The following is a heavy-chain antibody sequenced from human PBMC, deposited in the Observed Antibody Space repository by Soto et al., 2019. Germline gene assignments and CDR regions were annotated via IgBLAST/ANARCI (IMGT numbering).Heavy chain of an antibody. J-gene: IGHJ6*02. CDR1: GGTFSSYA. V-gene: IGHV1-69*01. CDR3: ARGNGCSSTSCYPTRYYYGMDV. D-gene: IGHD2-2*01. CDR2: IIPIFGTA. Sequence: QVQLVQSGAEVKKPGSSVKVSCKASGGTFSSYAISWVRQAPGQGLEWMGGIIPIFGTANYAQKFQGRVTITADESTSTAYIDLSSLRSEDTAVYYCARGNGCSSTSCYPTRYYYGMDVWGQGTTVTVSS.